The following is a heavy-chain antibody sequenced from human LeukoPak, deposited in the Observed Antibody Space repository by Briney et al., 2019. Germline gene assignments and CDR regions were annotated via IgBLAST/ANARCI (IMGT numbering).Heavy chain of an antibody. D-gene: IGHD4-23*01. CDR1: GFTFSSYS. V-gene: IGHV3-9*01. Sequence: PGGSLRLSCAASGFTFSSYSMNWVRQAPGKGLEWVSGISWNSGSIGYADSVKGRFTISRDNAKNSLYLQMNSLRAEDTALYYCAIGGNSIGSYFQHWGQGTLVTVSS. CDR3: AIGGNSIGSYFQH. CDR2: ISWNSGSI. J-gene: IGHJ1*01.